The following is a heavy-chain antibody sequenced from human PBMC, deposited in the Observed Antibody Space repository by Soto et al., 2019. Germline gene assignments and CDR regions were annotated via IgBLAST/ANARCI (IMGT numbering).Heavy chain of an antibody. J-gene: IGHJ4*02. V-gene: IGHV3-21*04. D-gene: IGHD6-19*01. CDR1: GFSFSTYN. CDR2: INGRSNYK. Sequence: LRLSCATSGFSFSTYNMNWVRQAPGKGLEWVSSINGRSNYKYYTDSVKGRFAISRDTSKNTLYLQMNSLRAEDTAVYYCARDRSGLLDYWGQGTLVTVSS. CDR3: ARDRSGLLDY.